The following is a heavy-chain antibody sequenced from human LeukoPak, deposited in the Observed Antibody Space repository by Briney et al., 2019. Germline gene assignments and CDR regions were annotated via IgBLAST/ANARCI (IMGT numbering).Heavy chain of an antibody. CDR3: ARDQGIVVVPTGDY. CDR2: ISAYNGNT. D-gene: IGHD2-2*01. CDR1: GYTFTSYG. Sequence: ASVKVSCKASGYTFTSYGISWVRQAPGQGLEWMGWISAYNGNTNYAQALQGRVTMTTDTSTSTAYMELRSLGSDDTAVYYCARDQGIVVVPTGDYWGQGTLVSVSS. V-gene: IGHV1-18*01. J-gene: IGHJ4*02.